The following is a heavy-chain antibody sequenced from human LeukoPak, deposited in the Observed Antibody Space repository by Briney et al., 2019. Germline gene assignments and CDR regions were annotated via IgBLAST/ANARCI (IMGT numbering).Heavy chain of an antibody. CDR2: ISSSSSTI. CDR3: ARRDGYKSHFDY. D-gene: IGHD5-24*01. J-gene: IGHJ4*02. Sequence: PGGSLRLSCAASEFTFSSYGMNWVRQAPEKGLEWVSYISSSSSTIYYADSVKGRFTISRDNAKNSLYLQMHSLRDEDTAVYYCARRDGYKSHFDYWGQGTLVTVSS. CDR1: EFTFSSYG. V-gene: IGHV3-48*02.